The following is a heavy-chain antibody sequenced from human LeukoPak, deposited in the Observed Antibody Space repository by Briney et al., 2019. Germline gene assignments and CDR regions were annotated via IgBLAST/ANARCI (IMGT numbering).Heavy chain of an antibody. Sequence: ASVKVSCKASGYTFTGYYMHWVRQAPGQGLEWMGWINPNSGGTNCAQKFQGRVTMTRDTSISTAYMELSRLRSDDTAVYYCARGLYYDFWSGNYNWFDPWGQGTLVTVSS. CDR1: GYTFTGYY. D-gene: IGHD3-3*01. V-gene: IGHV1-2*02. CDR3: ARGLYYDFWSGNYNWFDP. CDR2: INPNSGGT. J-gene: IGHJ5*02.